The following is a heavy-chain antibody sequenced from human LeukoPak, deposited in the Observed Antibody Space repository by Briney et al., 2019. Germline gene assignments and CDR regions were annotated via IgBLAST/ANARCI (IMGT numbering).Heavy chain of an antibody. CDR3: ARGKYCSGGECYSVRTSYDGFDP. D-gene: IGHD2-15*01. J-gene: IGHJ5*02. CDR1: GADFNTHI. V-gene: IGHV1-69*02. Sequence: GASVKVSSKASGADFNTHIINWVRQAPGQGLEWMGRIIPMRNLANYAHKFQGRVIITADKSRRTAYMELSSLTSDDTAVYYCARGKYCSGGECYSVRTSYDGFDPWGQGTVVSVSS. CDR2: IIPMRNLA.